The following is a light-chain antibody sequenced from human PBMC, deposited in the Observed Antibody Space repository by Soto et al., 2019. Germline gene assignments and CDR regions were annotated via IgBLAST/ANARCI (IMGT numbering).Light chain of an antibody. CDR2: GAS. V-gene: IGKV3-20*01. CDR1: QSVSSSY. J-gene: IGKJ2*01. CDR3: HQYNSWPPGT. Sequence: EIVLTQSPDTLSLSPGESATLSCRASQSVSSSYFAWFQHKPGQAPRLLIYGASSRATGIPDRFSGSGSGTDFTLTISSLQSEDFALYYCHQYNSWPPGTFGQGTKVDIK.